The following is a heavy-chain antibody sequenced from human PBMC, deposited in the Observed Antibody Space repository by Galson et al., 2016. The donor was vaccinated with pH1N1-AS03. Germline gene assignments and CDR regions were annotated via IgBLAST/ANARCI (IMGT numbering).Heavy chain of an antibody. CDR2: IKQDGSEK. CDR1: GFTFNTYW. V-gene: IGHV3-7*01. Sequence: SLRLSCAASGFTFNTYWMHWVRQAPGKGLEWVANIKQDGSEKYYVDSVKGRFTISRDNAMNRVYLQMNSLRAEDTAVYFCARGYSSSFYLWGQGALVTVSS. D-gene: IGHD2-2*01. CDR3: ARGYSSSFYL. J-gene: IGHJ4*02.